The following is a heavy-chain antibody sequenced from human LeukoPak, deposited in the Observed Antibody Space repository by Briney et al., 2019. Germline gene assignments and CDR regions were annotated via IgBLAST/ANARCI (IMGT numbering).Heavy chain of an antibody. CDR1: GYTFTSYG. CDR2: ISAYNGNT. D-gene: IGHD3-10*01. V-gene: IGHV1-18*01. CDR3: ARDFPYYYGSGSYYILDAFDI. Sequence: ASVKVSCKASGYTFTSYGISWVRQAPGQGLEWMGWISAYNGNTNYAQKLQGRVTMTTDTSTSTAYMELRSLRSDDTAVYYSARDFPYYYGSGSYYILDAFDIWGQGTMVTVSS. J-gene: IGHJ3*02.